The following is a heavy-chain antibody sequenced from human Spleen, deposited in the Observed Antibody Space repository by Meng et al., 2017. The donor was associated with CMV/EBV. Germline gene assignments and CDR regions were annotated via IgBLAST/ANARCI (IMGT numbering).Heavy chain of an antibody. CDR2: ISSSSSYI. CDR3: ARDGSSWYLGYFDF. Sequence: AYGFTFSSYSMNWVRQAPGKGLEWVSSISSSSSYIYYADSVKGRFTISRDNAKKSLYLQMNSLRAEDTAVYYCARDGSSWYLGYFDFWGQGALVTVSS. J-gene: IGHJ4*02. CDR1: GFTFSSYS. V-gene: IGHV3-21*01. D-gene: IGHD6-13*01.